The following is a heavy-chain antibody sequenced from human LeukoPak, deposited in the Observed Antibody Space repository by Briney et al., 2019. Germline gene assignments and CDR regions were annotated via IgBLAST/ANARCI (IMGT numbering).Heavy chain of an antibody. V-gene: IGHV3-48*01. CDR2: ISSRSSTI. Sequence: GGSLRLSYAASGFTFSSYNMNWVRQAPGKGLEWVLYISSRSSTIYYADSVRGRFTISRDNAKNSLYLQMNSLRAEDTAVYYCARAWWELPKDFDYWGQGTLVTVSS. CDR1: GFTFSSYN. D-gene: IGHD1-26*01. J-gene: IGHJ4*02. CDR3: ARAWWELPKDFDY.